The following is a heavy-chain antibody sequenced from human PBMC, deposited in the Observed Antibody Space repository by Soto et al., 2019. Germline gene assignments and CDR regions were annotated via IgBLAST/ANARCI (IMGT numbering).Heavy chain of an antibody. V-gene: IGHV3-23*01. J-gene: IGHJ3*02. CDR2: ISSGGGST. Sequence: EVQLLESGGALVQPGGSLRLSCAASGFTFSNFAMSWVRQAPGKGLEWVSAISSGGGSTYYADSVKGRFTISRDNSKNTLYLQMKSLRAEDTAVYYCAKNIATTGIYAFHIWGQGTMVTVSS. CDR1: GFTFSNFA. D-gene: IGHD6-13*01. CDR3: AKNIATTGIYAFHI.